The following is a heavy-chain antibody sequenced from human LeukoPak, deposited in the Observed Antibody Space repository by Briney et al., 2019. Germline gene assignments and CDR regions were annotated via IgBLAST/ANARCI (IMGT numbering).Heavy chain of an antibody. J-gene: IGHJ4*02. CDR1: GFTFSSYA. CDR2: ISSNGGST. CDR3: AREAGASSWYVVGGHFDY. Sequence: GGSLRLSCAASGFTFSSYAMHWVRQAPGKGLEYVSAISSNGGSTYYANSVKGRFTISRDNSKNTLYLQMGSLRAEDMAVYYCAREAGASSWYVVGGHFDYWGQGTLVTVSS. V-gene: IGHV3-64*01. D-gene: IGHD6-13*01.